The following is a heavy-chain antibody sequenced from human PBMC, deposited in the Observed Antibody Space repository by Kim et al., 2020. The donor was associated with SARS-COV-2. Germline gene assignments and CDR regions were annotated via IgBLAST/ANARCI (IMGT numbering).Heavy chain of an antibody. CDR3: ARSGYDSYYYYYYMDV. Sequence: DSVKGGFTISRDNDKNSLYLQMNSLRAEDTAVYYCARSGYDSYYYYYYMDVWGKGTTVTVSS. J-gene: IGHJ6*03. V-gene: IGHV3-11*06. D-gene: IGHD5-12*01.